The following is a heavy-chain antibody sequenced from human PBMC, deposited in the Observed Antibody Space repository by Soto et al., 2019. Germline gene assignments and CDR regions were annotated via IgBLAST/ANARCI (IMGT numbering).Heavy chain of an antibody. CDR1: GFTFRNYN. D-gene: IGHD2-21*01. Sequence: EVQLVESGGGLVKAGGSLRLFCTASGFTFRNYNMNWVRQAPGKGLEWVSSISTGGAYMFYADSVKGRFTISRDNAQNSLFLQIDSLRAEDTAVYYCASDIASPGGDYFDYWGQGTLVTVSS. J-gene: IGHJ4*02. CDR2: ISTGGAYM. V-gene: IGHV3-21*06. CDR3: ASDIASPGGDYFDY.